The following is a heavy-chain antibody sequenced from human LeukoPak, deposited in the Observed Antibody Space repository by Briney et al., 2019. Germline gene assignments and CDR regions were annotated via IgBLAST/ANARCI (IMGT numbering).Heavy chain of an antibody. D-gene: IGHD2-2*01. CDR2: ISYDGSNK. J-gene: IGHJ5*02. CDR3: ARGSIVVVPAASVFDP. CDR1: GFTFSSYG. Sequence: PGGSLRLSCAASGFTFSSYGMHWVRQAPGKGLEWVAVISYDGSNKYYADSVKGRFTISRDNSKNTLYLQMNSLRAEDTAVYYCARGSIVVVPAASVFDPWGQGTLVTVSS. V-gene: IGHV3-30*03.